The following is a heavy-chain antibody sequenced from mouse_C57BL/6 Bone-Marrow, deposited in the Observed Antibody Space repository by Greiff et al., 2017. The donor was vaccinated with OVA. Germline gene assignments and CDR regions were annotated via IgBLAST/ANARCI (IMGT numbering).Heavy chain of an antibody. CDR3: AREDYYGSSYEGLDY. CDR1: GYTFTDHT. V-gene: IGHV1-78*01. Sequence: SDAELVKPGASVKISCKVSGYTFTDHTIHWMKQRPEQGLEWIGYIYPRDGSTKYNEKFKGKATLTADKSSSTAYMQLNSLTSEDSAVYFCAREDYYGSSYEGLDYWGQGTTLTVSS. J-gene: IGHJ2*01. CDR2: IYPRDGST. D-gene: IGHD1-1*01.